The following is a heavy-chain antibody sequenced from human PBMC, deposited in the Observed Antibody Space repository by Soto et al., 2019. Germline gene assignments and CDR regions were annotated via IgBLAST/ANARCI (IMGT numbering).Heavy chain of an antibody. CDR3: ARDSGRSDVVPAAISAMDV. Sequence: QVQLVQSGAEVKKPGSSVKVSCKGSGGNRYTITWVRQAPGQGLEWMGRIIPMFGIASYAQNFQGRVTMTADKSTSTAYMELSSLRSEDMAVYYCARDSGRSDVVPAAISAMDVWGQGTTVTVSS. J-gene: IGHJ6*02. D-gene: IGHD2-2*01. CDR1: GGNRYT. V-gene: IGHV1-69*08. CDR2: IIPMFGIA.